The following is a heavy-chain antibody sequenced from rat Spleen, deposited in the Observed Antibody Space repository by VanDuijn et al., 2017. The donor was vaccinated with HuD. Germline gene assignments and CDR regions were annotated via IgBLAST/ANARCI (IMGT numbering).Heavy chain of an antibody. D-gene: IGHD4-3*01. CDR1: GFTFSNYD. Sequence: EVQLVESGGGLVQPARSMKLSCAASGFTFSNYDMVWVRQAPTKGLKWVASISYDGSTAYYRDSVKGRFTISRDNARSTLYLQMDSLRSEDTATYYCARRGGPYWYFDFWGPGTMVTVSS. CDR2: ISYDGSTA. J-gene: IGHJ1*01. CDR3: ARRGGPYWYFDF. V-gene: IGHV5-22*01.